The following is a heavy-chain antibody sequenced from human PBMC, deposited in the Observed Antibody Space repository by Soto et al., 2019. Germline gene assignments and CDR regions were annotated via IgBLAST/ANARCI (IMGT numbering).Heavy chain of an antibody. D-gene: IGHD3-10*01. V-gene: IGHV3-21*01. CDR2: VSSSSNYI. J-gene: IGHJ4*02. CDR3: AKDGGHPIRGALYYFDS. CDR1: GFTFSGYS. Sequence: EVQLVEFGGGLVKPGGSLRLSCAASGFTFSGYSMNWVRQAPGKGLEWVSSVSSSSNYIYYADSVKGRFTISRDNAKDSLYLQMNSLRAEDTALYYCAKDGGHPIRGALYYFDSWGQGTLVTVSS.